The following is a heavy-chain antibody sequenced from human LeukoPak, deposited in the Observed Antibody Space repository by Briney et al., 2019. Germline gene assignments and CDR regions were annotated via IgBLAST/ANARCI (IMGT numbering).Heavy chain of an antibody. D-gene: IGHD4-17*01. V-gene: IGHV4-59*01. J-gene: IGHJ5*02. CDR1: RGSISSYY. Sequence: LETPSHTCTVPRGSISSYYWSWIRQPPGEGLWWIGYIYYSGGTNHNPSLTCRATISSAESNNQISLKRNSVTATATAVSYFARDVAYGDYEFDPWGQGTLVTVSS. CDR3: ARDVAYGDYEFDP. CDR2: IYYSGGT.